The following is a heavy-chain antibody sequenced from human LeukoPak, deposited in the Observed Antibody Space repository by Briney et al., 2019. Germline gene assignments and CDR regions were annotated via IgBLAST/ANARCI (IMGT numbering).Heavy chain of an antibody. V-gene: IGHV3-21*01. CDR1: GFTFSSYS. J-gene: IGHJ2*01. CDR3: AKNNDYGGSYWYFDL. D-gene: IGHD4-23*01. Sequence: GGSLRLSCAASGFTFSSYSMNWVRQAPGKGLEWVSSISSRSSYIYYADSVKGRFTVSRDSSKNTLYLQMSSLRDEDTAVYYCAKNNDYGGSYWYFDLWGRGTLVTVSS. CDR2: ISSRSSYI.